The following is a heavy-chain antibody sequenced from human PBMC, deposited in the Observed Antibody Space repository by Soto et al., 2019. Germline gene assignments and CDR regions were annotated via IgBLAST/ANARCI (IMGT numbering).Heavy chain of an antibody. V-gene: IGHV4-39*01. Sequence: QLQLQESGPGLVKPSETLSLTCTVSGGSISSSSYYWGWIRQPPGKGLEWIGSIYYGGSTYYNPSLKSRITISVDTSKNQCSLKLSSVPAADTAVYYCARDSYSSGWYDWFDPWGQGTLVTVSS. CDR2: IYYGGST. CDR3: ARDSYSSGWYDWFDP. CDR1: GGSISSSSYY. D-gene: IGHD6-19*01. J-gene: IGHJ5*02.